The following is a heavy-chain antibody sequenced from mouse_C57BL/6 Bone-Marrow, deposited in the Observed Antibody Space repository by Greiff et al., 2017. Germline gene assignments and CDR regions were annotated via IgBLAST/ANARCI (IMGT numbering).Heavy chain of an antibody. CDR3: ARLRGDYGSFDY. CDR1: GYTFTSYW. D-gene: IGHD2-4*01. CDR2: ISPSNGGT. V-gene: IGHV1-53*01. Sequence: QVQLQQPGTELVKPGASVKLSCKASGYTFTSYWMHWVKQRPGQGLEWIGNISPSNGGTNYNEKFTSKGTLTVDKSSSTAYMQLSSLTSEASAVYYCARLRGDYGSFDYWGQGTTLTVSS. J-gene: IGHJ2*01.